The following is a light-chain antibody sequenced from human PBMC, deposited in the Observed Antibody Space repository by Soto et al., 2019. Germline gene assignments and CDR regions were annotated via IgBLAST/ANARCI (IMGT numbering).Light chain of an antibody. CDR1: SSNIGNFY. CDR2: KNN. CDR3: AAWDDSLSGPGV. J-gene: IGLJ7*01. Sequence: QSVLTQPPSASGTPGQRVTISCSGSSSNIGNFYVYWYQQLPGTAPKLLIYKNNQRPLGVPDRFSGSKSGTSASLAISGLRSEGGADYYCAAWDDSLSGPGVFGGGTQLTVL. V-gene: IGLV1-47*01.